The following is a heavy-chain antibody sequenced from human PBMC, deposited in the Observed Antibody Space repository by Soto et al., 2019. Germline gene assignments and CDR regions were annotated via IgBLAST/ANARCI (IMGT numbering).Heavy chain of an antibody. CDR3: ARDRITLANDAFDI. D-gene: IGHD3-10*01. Sequence: SETLSLTCTVSGGSISSYYWSWIRQPAGKGLEWIGRIYTSGSTNYNPSLKSRVTMSVDTSKNQFPLNLSSVTAAADTAVYYCARDRITLANDAFDIWGQGTMVTVSS. J-gene: IGHJ3*02. V-gene: IGHV4-4*07. CDR2: IYTSGST. CDR1: GGSISSYY.